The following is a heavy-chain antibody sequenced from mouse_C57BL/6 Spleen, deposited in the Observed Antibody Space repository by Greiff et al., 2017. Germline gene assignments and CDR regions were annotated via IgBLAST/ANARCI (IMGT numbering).Heavy chain of an antibody. J-gene: IGHJ2*01. CDR2: IDPENGDT. V-gene: IGHV14-4*01. D-gene: IGHD3-3*01. CDR1: GFNIKDDY. Sequence: EVQGVESGAELVRPGASVKLSCTASGFNIKDDYMHWVKQRPEQGLEWIGWIDPENGDTEYASKFQGKATITADTSSNTAYLQLSSLTSEDTAVYYCTTGLEGFDYWGQGTTLTVSS. CDR3: TTGLEGFDY.